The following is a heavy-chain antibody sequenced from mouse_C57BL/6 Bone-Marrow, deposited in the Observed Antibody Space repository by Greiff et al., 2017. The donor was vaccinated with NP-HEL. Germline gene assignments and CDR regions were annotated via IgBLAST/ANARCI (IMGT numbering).Heavy chain of an antibody. V-gene: IGHV1-69*01. J-gene: IGHJ4*01. CDR3: AREGAYYAMDY. Sequence: LQKPGGGRGRRGSSVRLSCKASGYTFTSYWMHWVKQRPGRGLEWIGEIDPSDSYTNYNQKFKGKSTLTVAHSSVTAYMQLSSLTSEDSAVDYCAREGAYYAMDYWGQGTSVTVSS. CDR2: IDPSDSYT. CDR1: GYTFTSYW.